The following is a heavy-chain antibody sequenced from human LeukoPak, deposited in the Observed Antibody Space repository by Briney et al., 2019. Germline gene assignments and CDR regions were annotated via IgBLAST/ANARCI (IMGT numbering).Heavy chain of an antibody. CDR2: TSSDLNVK. Sequence: PGGSLGLSCAVSGFTFRNYGIHWVRQAPGKGLEWLAVTSSDLNVKLYADSVKGRFTISRDNSRSTLYLQMNSLRPEDTAIYYCAREGYYGSGSPPSLYFDYWGQGTLVTVSS. D-gene: IGHD3-10*01. CDR1: GFTFRNYG. J-gene: IGHJ4*02. V-gene: IGHV3-30*03. CDR3: AREGYYGSGSPPSLYFDY.